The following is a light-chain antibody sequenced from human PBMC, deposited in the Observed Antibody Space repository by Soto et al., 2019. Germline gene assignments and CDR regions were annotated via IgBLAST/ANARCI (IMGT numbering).Light chain of an antibody. CDR1: QSVSSSY. J-gene: IGKJ5*01. CDR2: GAS. Sequence: ETVLTQSPGTLCLSPGERATLSCRASQSVSSSYLAWYQQKPGQAPRLLIYGASTRATGIPARFSGSGSGTDFTLTISSLEPEDFAVYYCQQRSNWITFGQGTRLEI. V-gene: IGKV3D-20*02. CDR3: QQRSNWIT.